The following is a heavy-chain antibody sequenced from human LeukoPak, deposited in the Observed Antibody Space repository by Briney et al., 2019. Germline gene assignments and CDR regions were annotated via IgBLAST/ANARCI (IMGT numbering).Heavy chain of an antibody. CDR1: GYTLTELS. D-gene: IGHD3-10*01. J-gene: IGHJ4*02. CDR3: ASPRGQHGLGFDY. Sequence: ASVKVPCKVSGYTLTELSMHWVRQALGQRLEWKGWINAGNGNTKYSQKFQGRVTITRDTSASTAYMELSSLRSEDTAVYYCASPRGQHGLGFDYWGQGTLVTVSS. CDR2: INAGNGNT. V-gene: IGHV1-3*01.